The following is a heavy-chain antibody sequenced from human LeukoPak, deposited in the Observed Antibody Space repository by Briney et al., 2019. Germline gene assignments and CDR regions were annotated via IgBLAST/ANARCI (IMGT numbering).Heavy chain of an antibody. Sequence: SETLSLTCTVSGYSISSGYYWGWIRQPPGKGLEWIGSIYHSGSTYYNPSLKSRVTISVDTSKNQFSLKLSSVTAADTAVYYCARGIVVVPAAMFDPWGQGTLVTVSS. CDR1: GYSISSGYY. V-gene: IGHV4-38-2*02. CDR3: ARGIVVVPAAMFDP. D-gene: IGHD2-2*01. J-gene: IGHJ5*02. CDR2: IYHSGST.